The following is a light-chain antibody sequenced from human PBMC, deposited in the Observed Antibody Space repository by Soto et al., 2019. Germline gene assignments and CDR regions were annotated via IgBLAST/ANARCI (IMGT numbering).Light chain of an antibody. CDR1: QIVGTP. V-gene: IGKV3-20*01. CDR3: QQYGVTPHS. J-gene: IGKJ2*01. CDR2: GSS. Sequence: DILFTQSPGSLSLYPGERATLSCRASQIVGTPLALYQQKPGQSPRLLIYGSSIRATGVPDRFSGSRSATDFTLNINRLEPEDFAVYHCQQYGVTPHSFGQGTKLE.